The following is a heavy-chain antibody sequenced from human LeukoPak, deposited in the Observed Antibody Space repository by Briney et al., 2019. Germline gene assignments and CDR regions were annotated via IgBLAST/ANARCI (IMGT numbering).Heavy chain of an antibody. CDR2: IYHNGNT. D-gene: IGHD3-9*01. CDR1: GYSISGGYY. CDR3: ARRRFWLPRYYYYYYYMDV. V-gene: IGHV4-38-2*02. Sequence: PSETLSLTCTVSGYSISGGYYWGWIRQPPGKGLEWIGSIYHNGNTFYNPSLKSRVTISVDTSKNQFSLKLSSVTAADTAVYYCARRRFWLPRYYYYYYYMDVWGKGTTVTVSS. J-gene: IGHJ6*03.